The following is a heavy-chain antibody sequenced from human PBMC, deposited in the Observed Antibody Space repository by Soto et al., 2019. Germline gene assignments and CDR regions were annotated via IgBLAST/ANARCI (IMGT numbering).Heavy chain of an antibody. CDR3: ARRVTTIYYYFDY. J-gene: IGHJ4*02. CDR1: GGSITSYY. D-gene: IGHD5-12*01. Sequence: PSETLSLTCTVSGGSITSYYWSWIRQPPGKGLEWIGFIYYSGSTSYNPSLKSRVSISVDTSKNQFSLKLSSVTAADTAVYYCARRVTTIYYYFDYWGQGALVTVSS. V-gene: IGHV4-59*08. CDR2: IYYSGST.